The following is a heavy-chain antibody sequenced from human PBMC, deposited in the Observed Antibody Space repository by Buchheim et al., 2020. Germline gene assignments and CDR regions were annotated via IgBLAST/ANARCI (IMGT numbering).Heavy chain of an antibody. CDR2: ISGSGGST. Sequence: EVQLLESGGGLVQPGGSLRLSCAASGFTFSSYAMSWVRQAPGKGLEWVSAISGSGGSTYYADSVKGRFTISRANSKNTLYLQMNSLRAEDTAVYYCAKDWANGSWGEYYYYYMDVWGKGTT. J-gene: IGHJ6*03. D-gene: IGHD1-26*01. CDR3: AKDWANGSWGEYYYYYMDV. CDR1: GFTFSSYA. V-gene: IGHV3-23*01.